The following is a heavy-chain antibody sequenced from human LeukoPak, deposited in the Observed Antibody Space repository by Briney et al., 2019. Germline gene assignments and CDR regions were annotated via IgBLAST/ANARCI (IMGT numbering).Heavy chain of an antibody. CDR1: EFTFSSYA. CDR2: ISYDGSNK. D-gene: IGHD3-16*01. V-gene: IGHV3-30*18. Sequence: PGRSLRLSCAASEFTFSSYAMHWVRQAPGKGLEWVAVISYDGSNKYYADSVKGRFTISRDNSKNTLYLQMNSLRAEDTAVYYCAKDSEGGFDYWGQGTLVTVSS. J-gene: IGHJ4*02. CDR3: AKDSEGGFDY.